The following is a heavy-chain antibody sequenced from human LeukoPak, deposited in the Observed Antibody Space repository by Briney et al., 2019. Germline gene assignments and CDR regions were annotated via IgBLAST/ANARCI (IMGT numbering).Heavy chain of an antibody. CDR1: GFTFSSYG. CDR2: ISYDGSNK. V-gene: IGHV3-30*18. J-gene: IGHJ5*02. Sequence: GGSLRLSCAASGFTFSSYGMHWVRQAPGKGLEWVAVISYDGSNKYYADSVKGRFTISGDNSKNTLYLQMNSLRAEDTAVYYCANLGELVGFDPWGQGTLVTVSS. D-gene: IGHD3-10*01. CDR3: ANLGELVGFDP.